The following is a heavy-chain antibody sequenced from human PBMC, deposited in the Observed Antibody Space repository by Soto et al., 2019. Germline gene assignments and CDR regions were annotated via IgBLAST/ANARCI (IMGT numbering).Heavy chain of an antibody. CDR1: GYVFSSYG. J-gene: IGHJ4*02. D-gene: IGHD6-13*01. CDR3: AREGGSSTYYPLELDY. CDR2: IAPFKGQM. V-gene: IGHV1-18*04. Sequence: ASVKVSCKASGYVFSSYGMNWVRRAPGQGLEWVAWIAPFKGQMNSAPTLQDRITMNVATSTSTASLEVRPLTSDDTGVYFCAREGGSSTYYPLELDYWGQGTLVTVSS.